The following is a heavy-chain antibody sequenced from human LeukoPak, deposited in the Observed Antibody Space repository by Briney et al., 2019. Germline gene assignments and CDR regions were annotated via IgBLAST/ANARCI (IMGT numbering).Heavy chain of an antibody. CDR2: ISGSGGST. D-gene: IGHD3-22*01. V-gene: IGHV3-23*01. J-gene: IGHJ4*02. Sequence: GGSLRLSCAASGFTFSSYGMSWVRQAPGKGLEWVSAISGSGGSTYYADCVKGRFTISRDNSKNTLYLQMNSLRAEDTAVYYCAKVGVEHYYDSSGYPDYWGQGTLVTVSS. CDR1: GFTFSSYG. CDR3: AKVGVEHYYDSSGYPDY.